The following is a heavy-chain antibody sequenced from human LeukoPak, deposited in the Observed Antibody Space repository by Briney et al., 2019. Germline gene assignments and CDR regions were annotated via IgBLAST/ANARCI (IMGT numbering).Heavy chain of an antibody. CDR1: GGSISSSSYY. CDR2: IYYSGST. J-gene: IGHJ4*02. D-gene: IGHD3-3*01. CDR3: AREIIDFWSGTYYFDY. V-gene: IGHV4-39*07. Sequence: SETLSLTCTVSGGSISSSSYYWGWIRQPPGKGLEWIGSIYYSGSTYYNPSLKSRVTMSVDTSKNQFSLKLSSVTAADTAVYYCAREIIDFWSGTYYFDYWGQGTLVTVSS.